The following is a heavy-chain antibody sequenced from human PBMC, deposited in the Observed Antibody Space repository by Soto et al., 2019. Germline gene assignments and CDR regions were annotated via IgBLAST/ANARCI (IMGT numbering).Heavy chain of an antibody. CDR2: IFPLTDIP. V-gene: IGHV1-69*02. CDR3: ARGPLVVLNYFPS. Sequence: QVQLVQSGPEVKKPGSSVKVSCKASGGTFRNYPINWVRQAPGQGLEWMGSIFPLTDIPDYAQNFQARLTISADRSTSTAYMELNSLISDDTAMYFCARGPLVVLNYFPSWGQGTLVTVSS. J-gene: IGHJ4*02. CDR1: GGTFRNYP.